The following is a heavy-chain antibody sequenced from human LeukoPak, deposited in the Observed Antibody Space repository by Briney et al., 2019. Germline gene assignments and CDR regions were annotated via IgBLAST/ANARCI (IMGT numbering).Heavy chain of an antibody. CDR2: IYYSGST. V-gene: IGHV4-59*04. D-gene: IGHD2-21*02. J-gene: IGHJ5*01. Sequence: PSETLSLTCNVSGVSISTYYWSWIRQPPGKGLEWIGSIYYSGSTYYDPSLKSRVTMSVDTSKNQFSLKVSSVTAADTAVYCCARCLGGDPFASWRQGTLVTVSS. CDR1: GVSISTYY. CDR3: ARCLGGDPFAS.